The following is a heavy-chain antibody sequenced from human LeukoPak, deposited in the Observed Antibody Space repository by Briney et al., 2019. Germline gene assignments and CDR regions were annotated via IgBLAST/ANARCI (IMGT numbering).Heavy chain of an antibody. J-gene: IGHJ6*02. D-gene: IGHD6-19*01. CDR2: IYYSGST. V-gene: IGHV4-59*01. Sequence: SETLSLTCTVSGGSISSYYWSWIRQPPGKGLEWIAYIYYSGSTNYNPSPKSRVTISVDTTKNQVYLKLSFVPAADTAVYYCARENTAYSSGWGVPYGMDVWGQGTTVTVSS. CDR3: ARENTAYSSGWGVPYGMDV. CDR1: GGSISSYY.